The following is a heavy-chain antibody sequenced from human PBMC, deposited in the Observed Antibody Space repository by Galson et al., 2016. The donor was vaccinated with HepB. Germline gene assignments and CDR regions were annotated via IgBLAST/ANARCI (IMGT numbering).Heavy chain of an antibody. V-gene: IGHV4-39*02. J-gene: IGHJ4*02. CDR1: GASNIMNKYF. D-gene: IGHD1-20*01. Sequence: SETLSLTCSVSGASNIMNKYFWGRIRQPPGKGLEWIGSMFSTGSSYFNLSLKSRVSMSIDTSTNRLSLKLRSVTAADTAFYYCARPISGTSLSDFDYWGQGILVTVSS. CDR3: ARPISGTSLSDFDY. CDR2: MFSTGSS.